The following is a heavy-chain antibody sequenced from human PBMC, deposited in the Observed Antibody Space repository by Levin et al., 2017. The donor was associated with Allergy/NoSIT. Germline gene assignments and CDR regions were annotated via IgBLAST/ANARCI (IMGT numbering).Heavy chain of an antibody. J-gene: IGHJ1*01. CDR1: GYAFIGSG. V-gene: IGHV1-18*01. CDR2: INSYNGNTNYGNT. Sequence: PAASVKVSCKASGYAFIGSGISWVRQAPGQGLEWMGWINSYNGNTNYGNTNYAQRFQGRVTLTTDTPTSTVYMELRSLRSDDTAVYYCARDRDQWDTEYLRHWGQGTLVTVSS. D-gene: IGHD1-26*01. CDR3: ARDRDQWDTEYLRH.